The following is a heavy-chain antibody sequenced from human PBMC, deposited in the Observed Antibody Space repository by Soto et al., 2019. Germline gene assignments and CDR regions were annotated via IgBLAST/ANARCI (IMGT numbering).Heavy chain of an antibody. Sequence: QEQLQQWGAGLLKPSETLSLTCAVYGGSFSGYYWSWIRQPPGKGLEWIGQISHSGNTNCNPSLKSRVTISVDTSKNQFSLRLTSVSAADTAVYYCARTKDTTSQYQYFLHWGQGTLVTVSS. J-gene: IGHJ1*01. D-gene: IGHD2-2*01. CDR3: ARTKDTTSQYQYFLH. CDR1: GGSFSGYY. V-gene: IGHV4-34*01. CDR2: ISHSGNT.